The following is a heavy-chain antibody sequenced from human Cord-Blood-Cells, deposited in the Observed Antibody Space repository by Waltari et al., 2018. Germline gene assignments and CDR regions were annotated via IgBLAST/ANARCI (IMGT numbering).Heavy chain of an antibody. CDR2: IKQDGSEK. J-gene: IGHJ3*02. V-gene: IGHV3-7*01. CDR1: GFTFSSYW. Sequence: EVQLVESGGGLVQPGGSLRLSCAASGFTFSSYWMSWVRQAPGKGLEWVANIKQDGSEKYYEDSVKGRFTISRDNAKNSLYLQMNSLRAEDTAVYYCARQCYSSSWYDAFDIWGQGTMVTVSS. CDR3: ARQCYSSSWYDAFDI. D-gene: IGHD6-13*01.